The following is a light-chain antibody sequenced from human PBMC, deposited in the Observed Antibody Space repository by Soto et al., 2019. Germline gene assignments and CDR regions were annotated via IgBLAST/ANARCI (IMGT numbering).Light chain of an antibody. Sequence: QSALTQPPSASGSPGQSVTISCTGASSDFGGTNYVSWYQQHPGKAPKLMIFEVTKRPSGVPDRFSGSKSGHTASLTVSGLEAEDEGEYYCTSYAGSYAAVVFGVRTPLHVL. CDR3: TSYAGSYAAVV. V-gene: IGLV2-8*01. CDR1: SSDFGGTNY. CDR2: EVT. J-gene: IGLJ2*01.